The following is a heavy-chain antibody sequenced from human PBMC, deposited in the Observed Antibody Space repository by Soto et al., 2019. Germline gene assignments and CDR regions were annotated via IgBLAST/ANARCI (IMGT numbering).Heavy chain of an antibody. CDR2: ISPSSSFT. D-gene: IGHD2-21*02. V-gene: IGHV3-11*05. CDR3: ARDEGRGVTSFGDY. J-gene: IGHJ4*02. Sequence: QVQLVESGGGLVKPGGSLRLSCAASGFTFSDYYMSWIRQAPGKGLEWVSYISPSSSFTNFADSVKGRFTISRDNAKKSVYLQMNSMRDEDAAIYYCARDEGRGVTSFGDYWGQGTLVTVSS. CDR1: GFTFSDYY.